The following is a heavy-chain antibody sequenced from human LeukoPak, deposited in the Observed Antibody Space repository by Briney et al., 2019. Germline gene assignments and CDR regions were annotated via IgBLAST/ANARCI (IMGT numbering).Heavy chain of an antibody. V-gene: IGHV4-30-2*01. CDR3: ARAEGDILTGYYLPVFDY. Sequence: SQTLSLTCAVSGGSISSGGYSWSWIRQPPGKGLEWIGYIYHSGSTYYNPSLKSRVTISVDRSKNQFSLKLSSVTAADTAVYYCARAEGDILTGYYLPVFDYWGQGTLVTVSS. D-gene: IGHD3-9*01. CDR1: GGSISSGGYS. J-gene: IGHJ4*02. CDR2: IYHSGST.